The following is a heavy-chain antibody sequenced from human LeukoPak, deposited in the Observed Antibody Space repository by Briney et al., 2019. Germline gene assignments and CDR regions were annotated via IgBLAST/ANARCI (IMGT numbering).Heavy chain of an antibody. Sequence: SETLSLTCAVSGGSISGSNWWSLVRQPPGKGLEWIGEIYHSGSTNYNPSLKSRVTISVDKSKNQFSLELSSVTAADTAVYYCARDSAGSGSQLLDYWGQGTLVTVSS. J-gene: IGHJ4*02. V-gene: IGHV4-4*02. CDR1: GGSISGSNW. D-gene: IGHD3-10*01. CDR2: IYHSGST. CDR3: ARDSAGSGSQLLDY.